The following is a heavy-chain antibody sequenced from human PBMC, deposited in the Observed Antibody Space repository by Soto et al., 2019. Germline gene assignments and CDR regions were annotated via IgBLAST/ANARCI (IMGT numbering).Heavy chain of an antibody. CDR2: VSHDGRNT. J-gene: IGHJ4*02. D-gene: IGHD6-19*01. CDR1: GFTFSDYA. CDR3: AKGGRQWLVTSDFNY. Sequence: GGSLRLSCAASGFTFSDYAMNWVSKAPGKGLEWVAVVSHDGRNTHYADSVKGRFTISRDSSKNTVSLEMTSLRAEDTAVYYCAKGGRQWLVTSDFNYWAQGALVTVS. V-gene: IGHV3-30*18.